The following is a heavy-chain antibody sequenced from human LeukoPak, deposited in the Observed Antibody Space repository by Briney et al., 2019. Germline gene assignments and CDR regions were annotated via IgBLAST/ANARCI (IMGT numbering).Heavy chain of an antibody. V-gene: IGHV3-30*02. D-gene: IGHD1-26*01. J-gene: IGHJ4*02. CDR1: GFTFSDYA. CDR3: AKERLYSGSSFSY. CDR2: ITGDGNIK. Sequence: GSLRLSYAASGFTFSDYAMHWVRQAPGKGLEWLTFITGDGNIKFHADSVKGRFSVSRDNSKNTQCLQMTSLRPEDTAVYYCAKERLYSGSSFSYWGQGTLVTVSS.